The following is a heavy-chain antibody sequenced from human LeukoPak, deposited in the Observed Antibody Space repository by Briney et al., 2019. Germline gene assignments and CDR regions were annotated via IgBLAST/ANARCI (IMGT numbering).Heavy chain of an antibody. J-gene: IGHJ3*02. D-gene: IGHD6-13*01. Sequence: GGSLRLSCAASGFTFSSYSMNWVRQAPGKGLEWVSSISSSSSYIYYADSVKGRFTISRDNAKNSLYLQMNSLRAEDTAVYYCARHSGHSSTNDAFDIWGQGTMVIVSS. CDR1: GFTFSSYS. V-gene: IGHV3-21*04. CDR3: ARHSGHSSTNDAFDI. CDR2: ISSSSSYI.